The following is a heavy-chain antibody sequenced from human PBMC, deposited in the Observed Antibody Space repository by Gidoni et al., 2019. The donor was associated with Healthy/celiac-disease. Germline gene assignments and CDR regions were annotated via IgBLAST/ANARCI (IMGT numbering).Heavy chain of an antibody. J-gene: IGHJ4*02. CDR3: AQHDLLWFGETMGAGFVAY. CDR1: GFTFSSYS. V-gene: IGHV3-23*01. Sequence: EVQLLEAGGGLVQPGGSVRLSCAASGFTFSSYSVSWVRQAPGKGLEWVSAISGSGGSTYYADSVKGRFTISRDNSKNTLYLQMNSLRAEDTAVYYCAQHDLLWFGETMGAGFVAYWGQGTLVTVSS. CDR2: ISGSGGST. D-gene: IGHD3-10*01.